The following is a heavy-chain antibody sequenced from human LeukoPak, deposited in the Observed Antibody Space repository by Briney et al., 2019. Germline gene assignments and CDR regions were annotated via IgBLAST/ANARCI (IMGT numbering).Heavy chain of an antibody. J-gene: IGHJ4*02. CDR3: AKDRTLIVVVITTPYFDY. V-gene: IGHV3-23*01. CDR1: GFTFSSYA. D-gene: IGHD3-22*01. Sequence: GGSLRLSCAASGFTFSSYAMSWVRQAPGKGLEWVSAISGSGGSTYYADSVKGRFTISRDNSKNTLYLQMNSLRAEDTAVYYCAKDRTLIVVVITTPYFDYWGQGTLVTVSS. CDR2: ISGSGGST.